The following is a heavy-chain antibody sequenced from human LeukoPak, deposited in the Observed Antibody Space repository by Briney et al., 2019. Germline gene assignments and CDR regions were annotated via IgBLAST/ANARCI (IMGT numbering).Heavy chain of an antibody. D-gene: IGHD1-26*01. CDR2: ISPYNCRT. CDR1: GYIFVTYS. CDR3: ARGRGGSPWLDS. Sequence: WASVKVSCKPCGYIFVTYSIAWVRQAPGEGLDGVGRISPYNCRTDLAQKFQGRVNLTADTSTTTVRMEVNSLTSEDTAVYYCARGRGGSPWLDSWGQGTLVTVSS. J-gene: IGHJ5*01. V-gene: IGHV1-18*01.